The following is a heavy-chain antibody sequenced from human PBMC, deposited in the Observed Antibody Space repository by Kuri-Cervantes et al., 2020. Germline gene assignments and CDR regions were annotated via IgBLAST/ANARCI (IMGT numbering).Heavy chain of an antibody. V-gene: IGHV3-30*03. CDR2: ISYDGSNK. CDR1: GFTFSSYG. D-gene: IGHD3-16*02. J-gene: IGHJ4*02. Sequence: GESLKISCAASGFTFSSYGMHWVRQAPGKGLEWVAVISYDGSNKYYADSVKGRFTISRDNSKNTLYLQMNNLRAEDTAVYYCAREGYDYVWGSYRYFDYWGQGTLVTVSS. CDR3: AREGYDYVWGSYRYFDY.